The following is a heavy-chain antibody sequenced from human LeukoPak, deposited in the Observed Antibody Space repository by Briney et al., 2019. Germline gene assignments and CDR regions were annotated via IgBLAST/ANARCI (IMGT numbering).Heavy chain of an antibody. CDR2: IFSNDEK. V-gene: IGHV2-26*01. J-gene: IGHJ4*02. CDR3: ARIPNYYDSSGY. D-gene: IGHD3-22*01. Sequence: SGPTLVNPTETLTLTCTVSGFSLSNARMGVSWIRQPPGKALEWLAHIFSNDEKSYSTSLKSRLTISKDTYKSQVVLTMTNMDPVDTATYYCARIPNYYDSSGYWGQGTLVTVSS. CDR1: GFSLSNARMG.